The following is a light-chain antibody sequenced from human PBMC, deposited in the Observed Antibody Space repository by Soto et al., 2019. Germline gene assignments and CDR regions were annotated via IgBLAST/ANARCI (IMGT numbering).Light chain of an antibody. J-gene: IGKJ1*01. V-gene: IGKV3-15*01. CDR3: QQYNNWPLT. CDR2: GAS. Sequence: EIVMTQSPATLSVSPVDRATLSCRASQSVSSNLAWYQQKPGQAPRLLIYGASTRATGIPARFSGSGSGTEFTLTISSLQSEDFAVYYCQQYNNWPLTFGQGTKVEIK. CDR1: QSVSSN.